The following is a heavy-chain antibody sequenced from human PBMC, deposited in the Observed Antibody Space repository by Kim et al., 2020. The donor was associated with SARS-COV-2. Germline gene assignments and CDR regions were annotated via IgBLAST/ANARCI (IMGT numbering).Heavy chain of an antibody. V-gene: IGHV4-39*01. CDR3: ARHSSEYSGYDSPFDY. D-gene: IGHD5-12*01. CDR2: IYYTGNT. CDR1: GDSISSSNYY. Sequence: SETLSLTCTVSGDSISSSNYYWGWIRQPPGKGLEWIGSIYYTGNTYYNLSLKRRVTISVDTSENHFSLRLGAVTAADTAVYYCARHSSEYSGYDSPFDYWGQGTLVTVSS. J-gene: IGHJ4*02.